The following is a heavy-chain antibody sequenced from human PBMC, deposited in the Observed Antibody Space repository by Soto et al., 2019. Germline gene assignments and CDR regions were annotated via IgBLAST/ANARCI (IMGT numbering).Heavy chain of an antibody. V-gene: IGHV3-23*01. CDR3: AKGGYESSDHSLYNFDS. Sequence: EVPLLESGGGLVQPGGSLRLSCAASGLTLSSCAMRWVRQAPGKGLEWVSTISGGGGNTYYADSVKGRFTISRDNSKSTMYLQINSLRADDTAVYYCAKGGYESSDHSLYNFDSWGQGTLVTVSS. CDR2: ISGGGGNT. D-gene: IGHD3-22*01. CDR1: GLTLSSCA. J-gene: IGHJ4*02.